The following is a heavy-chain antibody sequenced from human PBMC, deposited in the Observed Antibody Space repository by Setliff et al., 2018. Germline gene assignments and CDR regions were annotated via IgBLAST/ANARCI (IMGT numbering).Heavy chain of an antibody. CDR3: ARLRGAFDY. J-gene: IGHJ4*02. D-gene: IGHD3-16*01. Sequence: SETLSLTCTVSGGSISSYYWSWIRQPPGKRLEWIGYIYYSGSTNYNPSLESRVTISVDTSKNQFSLRLNSATAADTAVYYCARLRGAFDYWGQGTRVTVSS. CDR2: IYYSGST. V-gene: IGHV4-59*01. CDR1: GGSISSYY.